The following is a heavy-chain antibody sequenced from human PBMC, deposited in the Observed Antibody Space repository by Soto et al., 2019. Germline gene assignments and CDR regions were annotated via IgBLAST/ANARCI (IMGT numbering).Heavy chain of an antibody. CDR2: ISYDGSNK. Sequence: QVQLVESGGGVVQPGRSLRLSCAASGFTFSSYGMHWVRQAPGKGLEWVAVISYDGSNKYYADSVKGRFTISSDNSKNTLYLQMNSLRAEDTAVYYCAKDLGSGRTTGFDYWGQGTLVTVSS. D-gene: IGHD1-26*01. CDR1: GFTFSSYG. J-gene: IGHJ4*02. CDR3: AKDLGSGRTTGFDY. V-gene: IGHV3-30*18.